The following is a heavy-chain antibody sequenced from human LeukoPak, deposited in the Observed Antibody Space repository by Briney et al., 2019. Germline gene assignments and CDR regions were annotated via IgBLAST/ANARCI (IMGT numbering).Heavy chain of an antibody. CDR3: ARDFAYDILTGPPRDYYYYGMDV. CDR1: GGSISSHY. D-gene: IGHD3-9*01. V-gene: IGHV4-59*11. Sequence: SETLSLTCIVSGGSISSHYWSWIRQPPGKGLECIGNIYYSGSTNYNPSLKSRVTISIDTSKNQFSLKLSSVTAADTAVYYCARDFAYDILTGPPRDYYYYGMDVWGQGTTVTVSS. CDR2: IYYSGST. J-gene: IGHJ6*02.